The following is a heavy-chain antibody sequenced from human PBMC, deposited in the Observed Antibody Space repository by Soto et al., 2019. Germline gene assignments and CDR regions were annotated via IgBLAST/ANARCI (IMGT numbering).Heavy chain of an antibody. V-gene: IGHV3-23*01. CDR2: ISGSGGST. Sequence: GGSLRLSFAASGFTFSSYAMSWVRQAPGKGLEWVSAISGSGGSTYYADSVKGRFTISRDNSKNTLYLQMNSLRAEDTAVYYCAKGSDIVVVPAAMEYSSSWYYFDYWGQGTLVTVSS. CDR1: GFTFSSYA. CDR3: AKGSDIVVVPAAMEYSSSWYYFDY. J-gene: IGHJ4*02. D-gene: IGHD2-2*01.